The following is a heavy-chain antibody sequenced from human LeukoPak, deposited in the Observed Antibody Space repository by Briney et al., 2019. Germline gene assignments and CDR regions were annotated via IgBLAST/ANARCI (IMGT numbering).Heavy chain of an antibody. D-gene: IGHD1-1*01. CDR1: GGSISSYY. V-gene: IGHV4-59*01. CDR2: IYYSGST. Sequence: SETLSLTCTVSGGSISSYYWSWIRQPPGKGLEWIGYIYYSGSTNYNPSLKSRVTISVDTSKQQFSLRLSSVTAADTAVYYCARDLELERNRWNYFESWGQGALVTVSS. CDR3: ARDLELERNRWNYFES. J-gene: IGHJ4*02.